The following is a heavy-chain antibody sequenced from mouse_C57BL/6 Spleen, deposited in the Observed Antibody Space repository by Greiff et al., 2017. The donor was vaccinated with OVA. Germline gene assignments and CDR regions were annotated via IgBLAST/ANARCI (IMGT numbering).Heavy chain of an antibody. D-gene: IGHD2-5*01. Sequence: DVMLVESGGGLVQPGGSMKLSCAASGFTFSNAWMDWVRQSPEKGLEWVAEIRNKANNHATYYAESVKGRFTISRDDSKSSVYLQMNSLRAEDTGIYYCTRPRSNYGGFAYWGQGTLVTVSA. J-gene: IGHJ3*01. V-gene: IGHV6-6*01. CDR3: TRPRSNYGGFAY. CDR2: IRNKANNHAT. CDR1: GFTFSNAW.